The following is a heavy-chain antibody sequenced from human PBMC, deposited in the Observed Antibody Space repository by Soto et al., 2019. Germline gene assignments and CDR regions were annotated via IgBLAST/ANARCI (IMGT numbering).Heavy chain of an antibody. CDR2: ISISGSLR. Sequence: QVQLVESGGGLVKPGGSLRLSCAASGFTFSDYYMNWIRQAPGKGLEWVSYISISGSLRHYADSVTGRFTISRDNAKNSLYLQMNSLRAEDKAVNYCARDPPSGAASGNFDYWSQGTLVTVSS. CDR3: ARDPPSGAASGNFDY. D-gene: IGHD6-13*01. CDR1: GFTFSDYY. V-gene: IGHV3-11*01. J-gene: IGHJ4*02.